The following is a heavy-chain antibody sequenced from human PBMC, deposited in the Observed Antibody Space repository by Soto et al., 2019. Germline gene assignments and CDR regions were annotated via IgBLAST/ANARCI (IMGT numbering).Heavy chain of an antibody. V-gene: IGHV4-59*08. D-gene: IGHD3-10*01. Sequence: QVQLQESGPGLVKPSETLSLTCTVSGGSVSSDYWSWIRQPPGKGLEWIGYISYRGSTNYNPSLKSRLPISVDTSKTQFSLKLSSVTAADTAVYYCARQVNYYGSGSYVDYWGQGTLVTVSS. CDR3: ARQVNYYGSGSYVDY. J-gene: IGHJ4*02. CDR2: ISYRGST. CDR1: GGSVSSDY.